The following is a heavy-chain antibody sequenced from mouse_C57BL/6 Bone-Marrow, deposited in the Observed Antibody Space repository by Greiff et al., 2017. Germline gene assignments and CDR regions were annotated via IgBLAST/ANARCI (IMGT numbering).Heavy chain of an antibody. CDR2: ILPGSGST. CDR3: ARWWYAMDY. V-gene: IGHV1-9*01. D-gene: IGHD1-1*02. J-gene: IGHJ4*01. CDR1: GYTFTGYW. Sequence: QVQLQQSGAELMKPGASVKLSCKATGYTFTGYWIEWVKQRPGHGLEWIGEILPGSGSTNYTEKFKGKATFTADTASNTAYMQHSSLTTEDSAIYYCARWWYAMDYWGQGTSVTVSS.